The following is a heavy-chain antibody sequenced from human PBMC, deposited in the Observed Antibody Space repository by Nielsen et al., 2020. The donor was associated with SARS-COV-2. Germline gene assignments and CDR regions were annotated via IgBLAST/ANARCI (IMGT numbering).Heavy chain of an antibody. V-gene: IGHV3-9*01. CDR3: AKSGSGSYYNNVDY. J-gene: IGHJ4*02. Sequence: DSVKGRFTISRDNAKNSLYLQMNSLRAEDTALYYCAKSGSGSYYNNVDYWGQGTLVTVSS. D-gene: IGHD3-10*01.